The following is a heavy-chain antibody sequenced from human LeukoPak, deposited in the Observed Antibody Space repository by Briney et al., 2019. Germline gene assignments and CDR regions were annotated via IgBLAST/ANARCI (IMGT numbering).Heavy chain of an antibody. D-gene: IGHD2-15*01. Sequence: GASVKVSCKASGYTFTSYYMHWVRQAPGQGLEWMGIINPSGGSTSYAQKFQGRVTMTRDTSTSTVYMELSSLRSEDTAVYYCARDRCSGGSCYDYFDYWGQGTLVTVSS. V-gene: IGHV1-46*01. CDR3: ARDRCSGGSCYDYFDY. CDR1: GYTFTSYY. CDR2: INPSGGST. J-gene: IGHJ4*02.